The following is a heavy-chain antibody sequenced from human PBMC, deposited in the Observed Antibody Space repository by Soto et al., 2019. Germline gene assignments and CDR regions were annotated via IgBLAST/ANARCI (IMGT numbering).Heavy chain of an antibody. CDR2: ISGSGGST. D-gene: IGHD4-17*01. CDR3: AKGAAGGDSPLDYYGMDV. Sequence: GGSLRLSCAASGFTFSSYAMSWVRQAPGKGLEWVSAISGSGGSTYYADSVKGRFTISRDNSKNTLYLQMNSLRAEDTAVYYCAKGAAGGDSPLDYYGMDVWGQGTTVTVSS. CDR1: GFTFSSYA. J-gene: IGHJ6*02. V-gene: IGHV3-23*01.